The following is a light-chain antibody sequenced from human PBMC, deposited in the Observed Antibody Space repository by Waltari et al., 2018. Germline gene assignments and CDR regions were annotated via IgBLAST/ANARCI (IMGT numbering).Light chain of an antibody. CDR2: GNS. CDR1: SPNIGAGYD. J-gene: IGLJ2*01. V-gene: IGLV1-40*01. CDR3: QSYDSSLSGSV. Sequence: QSVLTQPPSVSGAPGQRVTISCTGNSPNIGAGYDVHSYQQLPGTAPKLLIYGNSNRPSGVPDRFSGSKSGTSASLAITGLQAEDEADYYCQSYDSSLSGSVFGGGTKLTVL.